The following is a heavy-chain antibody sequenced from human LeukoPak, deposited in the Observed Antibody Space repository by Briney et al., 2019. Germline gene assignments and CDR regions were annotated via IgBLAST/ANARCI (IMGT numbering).Heavy chain of an antibody. CDR1: GYTFTNYD. CDR3: ARTQQLVLRSPLDP. D-gene: IGHD6-13*01. J-gene: IGHJ5*02. V-gene: IGHV1-8*03. Sequence: ASVKVSCKASGYTFTNYDIHWVRQATGQGLEWMGWMNPYSANTGYAQNFQGRTTITRNTSISTAYMELSSLRSEDTAVYYCARTQQLVLRSPLDPWGQGTLVTVSS. CDR2: MNPYSANT.